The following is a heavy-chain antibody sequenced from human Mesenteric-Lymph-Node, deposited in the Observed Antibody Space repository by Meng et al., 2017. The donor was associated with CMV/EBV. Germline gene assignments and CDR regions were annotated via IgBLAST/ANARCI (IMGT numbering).Heavy chain of an antibody. D-gene: IGHD3-3*01. V-gene: IGHV1-69*05. J-gene: IGHJ6*02. Sequence: SVKVSCKSSGGTFNSDTISWVRQAPGQGPEWMGGIIPMFDTAHYAQHFQGRVTITTDESRNTVYMELTSLRSEDTAVYYCATHINYDFWSGHYYYYGMDVWGQGTTVTVSS. CDR1: GGTFNSDT. CDR3: ATHINYDFWSGHYYYYGMDV. CDR2: IIPMFDTA.